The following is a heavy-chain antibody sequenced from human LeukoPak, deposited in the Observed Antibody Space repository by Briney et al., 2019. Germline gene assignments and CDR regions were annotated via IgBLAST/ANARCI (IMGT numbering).Heavy chain of an antibody. CDR2: INPSGGST. Sequence: ASVKVSCKASGYTFTSYYMHWVRQAPGQGLEWMGIINPSGGSTSYAQKFQGRVTMTRDTSTSTVYMELSSLRSEDTAVYYCARDPVDSSSWYASFDYWGQGTLVTVSS. V-gene: IGHV1-46*01. J-gene: IGHJ4*02. CDR3: ARDPVDSSSWYASFDY. CDR1: GYTFTSYY. D-gene: IGHD6-13*01.